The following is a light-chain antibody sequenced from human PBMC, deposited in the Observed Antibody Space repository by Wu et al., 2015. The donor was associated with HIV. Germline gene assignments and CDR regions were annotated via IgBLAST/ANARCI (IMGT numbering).Light chain of an antibody. CDR2: GVS. J-gene: IGKJ1*01. CDR3: QEYNTAPWT. Sequence: EIVLTQSPATLSVSPGERATLSCRASQSVSSNLAWYQQKPGQAPRLLIYGVSTRATSIPARFSGSGSGTDFTLTISSLQPEDVATYYCQEYNTAPWTFGQGTKVEMK. V-gene: IGKV3-15*01. CDR1: QSVSSN.